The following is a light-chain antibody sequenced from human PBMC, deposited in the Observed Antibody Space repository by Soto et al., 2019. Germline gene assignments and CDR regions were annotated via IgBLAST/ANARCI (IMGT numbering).Light chain of an antibody. CDR3: QQSYSTPRT. Sequence: DIQMTQSPSSLSASAGDRVTITCRASQSISSYLNWFQQKPGKAPKLLIYAASILQSGVPSRFSGSGSGTDFTLTISSLQPEDFATYYCQQSYSTPRTFGQGTTVEIK. CDR1: QSISSY. J-gene: IGKJ1*01. CDR2: AAS. V-gene: IGKV1-39*01.